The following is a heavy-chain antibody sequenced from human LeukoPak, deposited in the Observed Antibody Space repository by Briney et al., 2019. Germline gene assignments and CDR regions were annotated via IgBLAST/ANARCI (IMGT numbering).Heavy chain of an antibody. CDR1: GYTFTSYG. CDR3: ARDVGTLFDIPPLDY. J-gene: IGHJ4*02. CDR2: ISAYNGNT. V-gene: IGHV1-18*01. Sequence: ASVTVSCKASGYTFTSYGISWVRQAPGQGLEWMGWISAYNGNTNYAQKLQGRVTMTTDTSTSTAYMELRSLRSDDTAVYYCARDVGTLFDIPPLDYWGQGTLVTVSS. D-gene: IGHD3-3*01.